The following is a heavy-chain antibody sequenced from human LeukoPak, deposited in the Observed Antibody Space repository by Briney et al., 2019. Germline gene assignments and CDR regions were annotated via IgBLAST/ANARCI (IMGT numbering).Heavy chain of an antibody. CDR2: VSAYNGNT. J-gene: IGHJ4*02. Sequence: ASVKGSCKASGYTFSSYGISWGRQAPGQRLEWMGLVSAYNGNTNYAQKLQGRVTMTTDTSTSTAYMELRSLRSDDTAVYYCARAPRDIVLMVYAIYFDYWGQGTLVTVSS. CDR3: ARAPRDIVLMVYAIYFDY. D-gene: IGHD2-8*01. V-gene: IGHV1-18*01. CDR1: GYTFSSYG.